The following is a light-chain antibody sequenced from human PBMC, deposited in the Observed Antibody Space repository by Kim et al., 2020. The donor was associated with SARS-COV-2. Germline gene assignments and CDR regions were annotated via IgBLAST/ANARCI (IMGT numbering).Light chain of an antibody. CDR1: SSDVGSYNL. Sequence: GQSITISCTGTSSDVGSYNLVSWYQQDPGKAPKLMIYEGSKRPSGVSNRFSGSKSGNTASLTISGLQPEDESNYYCCSYAGSSTWVFGGGTKVTVL. CDR2: EGS. CDR3: CSYAGSSTWV. J-gene: IGLJ2*01. V-gene: IGLV2-23*01.